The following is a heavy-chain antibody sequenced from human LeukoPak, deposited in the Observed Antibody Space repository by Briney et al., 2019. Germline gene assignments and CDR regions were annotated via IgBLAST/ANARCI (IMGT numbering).Heavy chain of an antibody. J-gene: IGHJ4*02. CDR1: GGSISSSSYD. CDR3: ARRGLGRYCSSSSCYFDY. Sequence: SETLSLTCTVSGGSISSSSYDWGWLRQPPGKGREWIATIYYSGSNCDNPSLKSGVVISVDTSKNQFSLKLSSVTAADTAVYYCARRGLGRYCSSSSCYFDYWGQGTPATVSS. CDR2: IYYSGSN. D-gene: IGHD2-2*01. V-gene: IGHV4-39*01.